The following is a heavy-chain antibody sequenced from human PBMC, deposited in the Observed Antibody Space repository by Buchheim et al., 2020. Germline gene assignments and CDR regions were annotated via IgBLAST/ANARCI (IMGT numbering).Heavy chain of an antibody. Sequence: QVQLQESGPGLVKPSETLSLICTVSGDSISTYYWSWSRQPPGKGLEWIGYIYYSGGGGGTNSNPSLKSRVTISVDTSQNQFSLKVNSVTAADTAVYYCARLSLFGYAMEWGQGTL. CDR3: ARLSLFGYAME. CDR2: IYYSGGGGGT. V-gene: IGHV4-59*01. CDR1: GDSISTYY. J-gene: IGHJ4*02. D-gene: IGHD5-18*01.